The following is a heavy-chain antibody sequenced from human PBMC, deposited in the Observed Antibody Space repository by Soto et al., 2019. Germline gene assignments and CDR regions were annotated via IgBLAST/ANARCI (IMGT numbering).Heavy chain of an antibody. D-gene: IGHD6-19*01. CDR3: ARGPYSSGWYGFNWYFDL. Sequence: GASVKVSCKASGYTFTGYYMHWVRQAPGQGLEWMGWINPNSGGTNYAQKFQGWVTMTRDTSISTAYMELSRLRSDDTAVYYCARGPYSSGWYGFNWYFDLWGRGTLVTVSS. CDR1: GYTFTGYY. V-gene: IGHV1-2*04. J-gene: IGHJ2*01. CDR2: INPNSGGT.